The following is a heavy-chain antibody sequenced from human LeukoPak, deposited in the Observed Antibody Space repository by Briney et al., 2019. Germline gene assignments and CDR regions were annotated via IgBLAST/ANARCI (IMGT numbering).Heavy chain of an antibody. CDR2: ISSSSSYI. D-gene: IGHD7-27*01. Sequence: PGGSLRLSCAASGFTFSSYSMNWVRQAPGKGLEWVSSISSSSSYIYYADSVKGRFTISRDNAKNSLYLQMNSLRAEDTAVYYCARDKTTWGVLDAFDIWGQGTMVTVSS. V-gene: IGHV3-21*01. CDR1: GFTFSSYS. J-gene: IGHJ3*02. CDR3: ARDKTTWGVLDAFDI.